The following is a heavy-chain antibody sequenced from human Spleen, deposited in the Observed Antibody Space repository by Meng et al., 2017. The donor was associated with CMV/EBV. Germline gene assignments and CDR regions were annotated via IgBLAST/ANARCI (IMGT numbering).Heavy chain of an antibody. CDR2: IYSGSST. CDR1: GFTVSSNY. V-gene: IGHV3-53*01. Sequence: ASGFTVSSNYLGWVHQAPGKGLEWVSVIYSGSSTYYADSVKDRFTISRDNSKNTLYLQMNSLRAEDTAVYYCAREGDYYDSSGYTKTWGQGTLVTVSS. J-gene: IGHJ5*02. D-gene: IGHD3-22*01. CDR3: AREGDYYDSSGYTKT.